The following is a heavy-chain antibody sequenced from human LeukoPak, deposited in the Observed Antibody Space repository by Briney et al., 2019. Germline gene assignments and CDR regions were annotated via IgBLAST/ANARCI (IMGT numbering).Heavy chain of an antibody. D-gene: IGHD2-21*02. V-gene: IGHV1-69*13. Sequence: SVKVSCKASGGTFSSYAISWVRQAPGQGLEWMGGIIPIFGTANYAQKFQGRVTITADESTSTAYVELGSLRSEDTAVYYCARGQYCGGDCCDSYYYYYGMDVWGKGTTVTVSS. CDR1: GGTFSSYA. CDR3: ARGQYCGGDCCDSYYYYYGMDV. J-gene: IGHJ6*04. CDR2: IIPIFGTA.